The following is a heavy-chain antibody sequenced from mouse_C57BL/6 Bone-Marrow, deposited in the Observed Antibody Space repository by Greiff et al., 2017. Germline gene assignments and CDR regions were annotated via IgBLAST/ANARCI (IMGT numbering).Heavy chain of an antibody. CDR1: GFTFSSYG. V-gene: IGHV5-6*01. Sequence: EVQVVESGGDFVKPGGSLTLSCAASGFTFSSYGMSWVRQTPDKRLEWVATISSGGSYTYYPDSVKGRFTISRDTANNTLYLQMSSLKSEDTAMYYCARQGRYYFDYWGQGTTLTVSS. CDR3: ARQGRYYFDY. CDR2: ISSGGSYT. J-gene: IGHJ2*01.